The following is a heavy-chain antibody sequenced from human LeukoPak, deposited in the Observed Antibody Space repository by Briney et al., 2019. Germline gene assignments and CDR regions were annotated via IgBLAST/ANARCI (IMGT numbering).Heavy chain of an antibody. CDR1: GGSVSSGSYY. CDR3: ARHYGP. J-gene: IGHJ5*02. Sequence: SETLSLTCTVSGGSVSSGSYYWSWIRQPPGKGLEWIGYIYHSGSGSTYYNPSLKSRVTISIDKSKNQFSLKLNSVTAADTAVYYCARHYGPWGQGTLVTVSS. CDR2: IYHSGSGST. D-gene: IGHD3-16*01. V-gene: IGHV4-61*01.